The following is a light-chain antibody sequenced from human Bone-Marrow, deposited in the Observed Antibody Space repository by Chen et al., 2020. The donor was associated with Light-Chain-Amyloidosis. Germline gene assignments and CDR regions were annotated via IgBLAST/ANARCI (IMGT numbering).Light chain of an antibody. CDR3: QSADSSGTYEVI. CDR1: DLPTKY. Sequence: SSELPQPPSVSVSPGQTARIPCSGDDLPTKYAYWYQQKPGQAPVLVIHRDTERPSGLSERFSGSSSGTTATLTISGVQAEDEADYHCQSADSSGTYEVIFGGGTKLTVL. V-gene: IGLV3-25*03. CDR2: RDT. J-gene: IGLJ2*01.